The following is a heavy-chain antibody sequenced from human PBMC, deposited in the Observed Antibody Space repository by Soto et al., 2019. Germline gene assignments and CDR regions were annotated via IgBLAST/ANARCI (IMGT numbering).Heavy chain of an antibody. J-gene: IGHJ5*02. D-gene: IGHD3-3*01. CDR2: INHSGST. CDR3: ASAGFGWFDP. Sequence: QVQLQQWGAGLLKPSETLSLTCAVYGGSFSGYYWSWIRPPPGKGLEWIGEINHSGSTNYNTSLKSRVTISVDTSKNQFSLKLSSVTAADTAVYYCASAGFGWFDPWGLGTLVTVSS. V-gene: IGHV4-34*01. CDR1: GGSFSGYY.